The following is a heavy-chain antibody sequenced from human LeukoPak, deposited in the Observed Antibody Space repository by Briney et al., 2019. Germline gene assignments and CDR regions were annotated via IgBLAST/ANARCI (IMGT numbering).Heavy chain of an antibody. V-gene: IGHV4-59*01. CDR2: IYYSGST. CDR1: GGSISSYY. D-gene: IGHD3-22*01. J-gene: IGHJ3*02. Sequence: SETLSLTCTVSGGSISSYYWSWIRQPPGKGLEWIGYIYYSGSTNYNPSLKGRVTISVDTSKNQFSLKLSSVTAADTAVYYCARDTGYYDSSGYDAFDIWGQGTMVTVSS. CDR3: ARDTGYYDSSGYDAFDI.